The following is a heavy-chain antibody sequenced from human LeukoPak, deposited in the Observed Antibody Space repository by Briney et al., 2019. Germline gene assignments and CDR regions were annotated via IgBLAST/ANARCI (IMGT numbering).Heavy chain of an antibody. Sequence: ASVKVSCKTSGYTFTGSYIHWVRQAPGQGPEWMGWINPNSGDTNYAQKFQARVTMTTLTSISTAYMELTSLSSDDTAIYYCARVPYSTSFDYWGLGTLVTVSS. V-gene: IGHV1-2*02. CDR2: INPNSGDT. J-gene: IGHJ4*02. CDR1: GYTFTGSY. D-gene: IGHD2/OR15-2a*01. CDR3: ARVPYSTSFDY.